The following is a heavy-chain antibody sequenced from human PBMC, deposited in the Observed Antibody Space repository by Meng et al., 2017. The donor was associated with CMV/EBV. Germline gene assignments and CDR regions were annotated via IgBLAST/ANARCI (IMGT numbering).Heavy chain of an antibody. J-gene: IGHJ4*02. V-gene: IGHV4-34*01. CDR3: ARGVGATGKADY. Sequence: QVQLKQGDAGRLHPSAPLSLTCVVYGGSFSGYYWSGIRQPPGKGLEWIGEINHSGSTNYNPSLKSRVTISVDTSKNQFSLKLSSVTAADTAVYYCARGVGATGKADYWGQGTLVTVSS. CDR1: GGSFSGYY. CDR2: INHSGST. D-gene: IGHD1-26*01.